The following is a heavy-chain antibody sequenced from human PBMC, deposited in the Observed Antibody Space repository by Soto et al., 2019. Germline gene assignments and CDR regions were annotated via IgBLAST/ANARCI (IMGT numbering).Heavy chain of an antibody. Sequence: ASVKVSCKASGYSFSSYGISWVRQAPGQGLEWMGWISAYNGNTNYAEKFQGRVAMTTDASTSTAYMEVRSLRSDDTAVYYCARDPPITGSLRGTPLMAVWGQGTTVTVSS. CDR2: ISAYNGNT. CDR1: GYSFSSYG. D-gene: IGHD1-20*01. V-gene: IGHV1-18*04. CDR3: ARDPPITGSLRGTPLMAV. J-gene: IGHJ6*02.